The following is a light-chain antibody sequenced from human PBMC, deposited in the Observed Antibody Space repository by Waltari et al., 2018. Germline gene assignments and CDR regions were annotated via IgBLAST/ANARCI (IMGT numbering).Light chain of an antibody. CDR2: EDS. J-gene: IGLJ3*02. Sequence: QSALTQPASVSGSPGQSITISCTGTSSDVGSYKLVSWYQQHPGKAPKLMIYEDSKRPSGVSNRFSGSKSGNTVSLTISGLQAEDEANYYCCSYAGSSIWVFGGGTELTVL. CDR1: SSDVGSYKL. CDR3: CSYAGSSIWV. V-gene: IGLV2-23*01.